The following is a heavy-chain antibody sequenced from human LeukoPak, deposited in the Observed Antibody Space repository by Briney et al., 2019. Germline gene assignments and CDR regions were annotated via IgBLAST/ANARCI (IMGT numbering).Heavy chain of an antibody. CDR3: AKDHSSGWYVDY. D-gene: IGHD6-19*01. J-gene: IGHJ4*02. CDR1: GFTFSSYG. CDR2: ISYVGGNK. V-gene: IGHV3-30*18. Sequence: GGPLRLSCPASGFTFSSYGMTWVRQAPGKGLEWVAVISYVGGNKYYADPVKGRFTISRDNSKNTLYLQMNSLRAEDTAVYYCAKDHSSGWYVDYWGQGTLVTVSS.